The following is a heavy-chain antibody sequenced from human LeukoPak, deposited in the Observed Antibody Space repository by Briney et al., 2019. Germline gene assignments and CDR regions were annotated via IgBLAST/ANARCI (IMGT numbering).Heavy chain of an antibody. CDR3: ARDYGDYGHYYYYGMDV. D-gene: IGHD4-17*01. V-gene: IGHV4-59*01. CDR2: IYYSGST. Sequence: SETLSLTCTVSGGSISSYYWSWIRQPPGKGLEWIGYIYYSGSTNYNPSLKSRVTISVDTSKNQFSLKLSSVTAADTAVCYCARDYGDYGHYYYYGMDVWGQGTTVTVSS. CDR1: GGSISSYY. J-gene: IGHJ6*02.